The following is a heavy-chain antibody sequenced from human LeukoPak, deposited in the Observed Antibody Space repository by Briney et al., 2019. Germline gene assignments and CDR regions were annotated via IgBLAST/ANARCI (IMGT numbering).Heavy chain of an antibody. Sequence: GGSLRLSCAASGFTFDDYGMSWVRQVAGKGLEWVSTVNWKGDLTYYVDSVKGRFTISRDNAKNSLYLQMNSLRAEDTAVYYCARDQDSSSSLDYWGQGTLVTVSS. V-gene: IGHV3-20*04. CDR1: GFTFDDYG. CDR3: ARDQDSSSSLDY. J-gene: IGHJ4*02. D-gene: IGHD6-6*01. CDR2: VNWKGDLT.